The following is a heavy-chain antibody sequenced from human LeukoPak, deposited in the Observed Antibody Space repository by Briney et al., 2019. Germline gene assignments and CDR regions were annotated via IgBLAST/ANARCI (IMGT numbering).Heavy chain of an antibody. J-gene: IGHJ5*02. D-gene: IGHD1-7*01. CDR3: AKGPQAGTTVDWFDP. CDR1: GFTFSSYA. Sequence: GGSLRLSCAASGFTFSSYAMTWVRQAPGKGLEWVSSITSSSGGTYYADSVKGRFTTSRDNSKNTLYLQMNSVRAEDTAVYYCAKGPQAGTTVDWFDPWGQGTLVTVSS. V-gene: IGHV3-23*01. CDR2: ITSSSGGT.